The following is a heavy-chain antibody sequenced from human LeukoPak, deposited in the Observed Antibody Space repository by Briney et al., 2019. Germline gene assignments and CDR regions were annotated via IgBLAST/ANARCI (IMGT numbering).Heavy chain of an antibody. J-gene: IGHJ2*01. CDR1: GYTFASSW. CDR2: IYPGDPDT. CDR3: ARHAPTDIVVVPAARYWYFDL. D-gene: IGHD2-2*01. Sequence: GESLKISCKASGYTFASSWIGWVRQMPGKGLEWMGIIYPGDPDTRYSPSFADQVIISADKSINTAYLQWSSLKASDTAIYYCARHAPTDIVVVPAARYWYFDLWGRGTLVTVSS. V-gene: IGHV5-51*01.